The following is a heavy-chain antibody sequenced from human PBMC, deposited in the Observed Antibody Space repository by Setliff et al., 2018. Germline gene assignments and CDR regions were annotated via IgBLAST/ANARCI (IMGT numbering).Heavy chain of an antibody. J-gene: IGHJ4*01. CDR2: IYYSGST. CDR1: GGSISSSSYY. D-gene: IGHD1-1*01. V-gene: IGHV4-39*07. CDR3: ASGLEFDY. Sequence: SETLSLTCTVSGGSISSSSYYWGWIRQPPGKGLEWIGSIYYSGSTYYNPSLKSRVTISTDASKNQFSLNLSNVTAADTAVYYCASGLEFDYWGPGSLVTVSS.